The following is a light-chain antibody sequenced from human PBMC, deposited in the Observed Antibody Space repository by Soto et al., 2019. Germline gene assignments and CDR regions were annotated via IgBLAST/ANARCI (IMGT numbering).Light chain of an antibody. CDR3: QTWGTGTHV. V-gene: IGLV4-69*01. Sequence: QSVLTQSPSASASLGASVKLTCTLSRGHRSYAIAWHQQRPEKGPRYLMKLNNDGSHNKGDGIPDRFSGSSSGAERYLTISSLQSEDEADYYCQTWGTGTHVFGTGTKLTVL. CDR2: LNNDGSH. CDR1: RGHRSYA. J-gene: IGLJ1*01.